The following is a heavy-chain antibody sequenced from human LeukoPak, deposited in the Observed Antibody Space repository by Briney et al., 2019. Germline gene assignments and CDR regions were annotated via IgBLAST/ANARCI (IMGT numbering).Heavy chain of an antibody. J-gene: IGHJ4*02. CDR3: AKISTPIPAAGAMDN. CDR2: IINSGGTI. D-gene: IGHD6-13*01. CDR1: GFTFSIHG. Sequence: GGSLRLSCAASGFTFSIHGMNWVRQTPGRGLGWVSYIINSGGTIYYANSVKGRFTISRDNSKSTLYLQMNGLRAEDTAVYYCAKISTPIPAAGAMDNWGQGTLVTVSS. V-gene: IGHV3-23*01.